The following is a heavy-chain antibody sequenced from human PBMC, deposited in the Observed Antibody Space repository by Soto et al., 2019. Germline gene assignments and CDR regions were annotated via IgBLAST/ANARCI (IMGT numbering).Heavy chain of an antibody. D-gene: IGHD4-17*01. V-gene: IGHV3-23*01. J-gene: IGHJ4*01. CDR2: INGGGVNT. Sequence: EVQLLESGGGLVQPGGSLRLSCAAAGITLNNYAMSWVRQAPGKGLEWVSTINGGGVNTYYADPVKGRFTISRDNSKNMLYVQMSRLGAENTAVYYSARKRATETTVFDYWGHGTLVTVSS. CDR1: GITLNNYA. CDR3: ARKRATETTVFDY.